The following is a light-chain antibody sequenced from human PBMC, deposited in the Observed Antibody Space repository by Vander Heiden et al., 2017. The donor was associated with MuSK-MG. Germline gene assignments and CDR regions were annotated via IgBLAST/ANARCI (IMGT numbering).Light chain of an antibody. CDR2: KAS. J-gene: IGKJ2*01. CDR3: PLYNSYSGET. CDR1: QSIRSW. Sequence: DIQMTQSPSTLSASVGDRVTITCRASQSIRSWLAWYQQKPGKAPKLLIHKASSLERGLPLRSSASAYGPEFTLTISSRQPDDFTSYYCPLYNSYSGETFGQGTKMEIK. V-gene: IGKV1-5*03.